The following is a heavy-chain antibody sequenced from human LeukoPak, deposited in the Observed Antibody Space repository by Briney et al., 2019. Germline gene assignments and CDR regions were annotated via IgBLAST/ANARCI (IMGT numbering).Heavy chain of an antibody. J-gene: IGHJ5*02. Sequence: PSETLSLNCTVSDGSISSGGYYWSWIRQPPGKGLEWIGYIYHSGSTYYNPSLKSRVTISVDRSKNQFSLKLSSVTAADTAVYYCARAVVDIVATYWFDPWGQGTLVTVSS. CDR2: IYHSGST. D-gene: IGHD5-12*01. V-gene: IGHV4-30-2*01. CDR1: DGSISSGGYY. CDR3: ARAVVDIVATYWFDP.